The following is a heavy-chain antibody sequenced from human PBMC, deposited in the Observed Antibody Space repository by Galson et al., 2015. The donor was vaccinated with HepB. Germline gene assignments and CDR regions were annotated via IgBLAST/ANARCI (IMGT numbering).Heavy chain of an antibody. D-gene: IGHD1-26*01. J-gene: IGHJ4*02. V-gene: IGHV3-30*18. Sequence: SLRLSCAASGFTFSSYAMHWVRQAPGKGLEWVAVISYDGSNKYYADSVKGRFTISRDNFKNTLYLQINSLRTGDTAVYYCAKGLSRELRDGYFDYWGQGTLLTVSS. CDR1: GFTFSSYA. CDR2: ISYDGSNK. CDR3: AKGLSRELRDGYFDY.